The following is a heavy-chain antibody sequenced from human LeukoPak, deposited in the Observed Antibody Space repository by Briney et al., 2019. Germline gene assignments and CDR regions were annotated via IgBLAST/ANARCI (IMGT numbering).Heavy chain of an antibody. Sequence: GGSLRLSCAASGFTFINAWMAWVRQAPGKGLEWVGRIKAKAHGGTIEYAAPVKGRFTISRDDSKNTLYLQMNSLKTEDTAVYYCTTDGVGVEGATYDNWGQGTLVTVSS. CDR3: TTDGVGVEGATYDN. CDR1: GFTFINAW. D-gene: IGHD1-26*01. J-gene: IGHJ4*02. V-gene: IGHV3-15*01. CDR2: IKAKAHGGTI.